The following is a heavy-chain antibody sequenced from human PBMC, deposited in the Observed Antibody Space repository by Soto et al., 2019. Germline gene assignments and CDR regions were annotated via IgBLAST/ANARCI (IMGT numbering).Heavy chain of an antibody. J-gene: IGHJ4*02. CDR2: ISPHNFNT. Sequence: QVHLEQSGAEVKKPGDSVKVSCKASGYTFTHFYITWVRQAPGQGLEWMGAISPHNFNTNFAQKFQGRVTLITDTSTNTAYMELRSLTSDDTAVYYCARDEGGYDILTGYYKAHHFDYWGQGVLVTVSS. CDR3: ARDEGGYDILTGYYKAHHFDY. V-gene: IGHV1-18*01. CDR1: GYTFTHFY. D-gene: IGHD3-9*01.